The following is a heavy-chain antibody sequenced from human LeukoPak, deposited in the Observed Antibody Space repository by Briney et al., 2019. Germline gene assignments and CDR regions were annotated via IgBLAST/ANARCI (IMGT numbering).Heavy chain of an antibody. Sequence: SETLSLTCTVSGYSISSGYYWGWIRQPPGKGLEWIGSIYYSGSTYYNPSLKSRVTISVDTSKNQFSLKLSSVTAADTAVYYCARHRYDFWSGYRRPFDYWGQGTLVTVSS. CDR2: IYYSGST. V-gene: IGHV4-38-2*02. CDR1: GYSISSGYY. J-gene: IGHJ4*02. CDR3: ARHRYDFWSGYRRPFDY. D-gene: IGHD3-3*01.